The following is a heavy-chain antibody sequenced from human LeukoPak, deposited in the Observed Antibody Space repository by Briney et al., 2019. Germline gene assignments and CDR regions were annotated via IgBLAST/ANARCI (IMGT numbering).Heavy chain of an antibody. V-gene: IGHV3-23*01. CDR3: AKDRYSYAFEYFES. CDR1: GFTFSTCA. J-gene: IGHJ4*02. Sequence: PGGSLRLSCAASGFTFSTCAMSWVRQAPGKGLEWVSGISGTTSGTYYADSVKGRFTISRDNSKNTLSLQVSSLRAEDTAVYYCAKDRYSYAFEYFESWGQGTLVTVSS. D-gene: IGHD3-16*01. CDR2: ISGTTSGT.